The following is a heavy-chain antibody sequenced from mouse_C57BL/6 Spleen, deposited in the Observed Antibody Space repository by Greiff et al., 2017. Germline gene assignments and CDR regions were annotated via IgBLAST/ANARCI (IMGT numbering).Heavy chain of an antibody. D-gene: IGHD2-3*01. CDR3: ARQIDGSFAY. Sequence: EVQLVESGGDLVKPGGSLKLSCAASGFTFSSYGMSWVRQTPDKRLEWVATISSGGSYTYYPDSVKGRCTISRDNARNTLYLQMSSLKSEDTAMYYCARQIDGSFAYWGQGTLVTVSA. CDR2: ISSGGSYT. V-gene: IGHV5-6*01. J-gene: IGHJ3*01. CDR1: GFTFSSYG.